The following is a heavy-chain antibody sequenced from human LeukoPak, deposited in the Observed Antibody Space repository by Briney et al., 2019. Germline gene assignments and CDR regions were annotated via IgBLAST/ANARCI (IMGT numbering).Heavy chain of an antibody. CDR1: GFTFNNYG. CDR3: AKGPLRGTAAAIDY. Sequence: GKSLRLSCAASGFTFNNYGMHWVRQAPGKGLERVAAISYDGRNKHYPDSVKGRFTISRDISTDTLWLQMDSLRTEDTAVYYCAKGPLRGTAAAIDYWGQGTLVTVSS. J-gene: IGHJ4*02. CDR2: ISYDGRNK. D-gene: IGHD2-2*01. V-gene: IGHV3-30*18.